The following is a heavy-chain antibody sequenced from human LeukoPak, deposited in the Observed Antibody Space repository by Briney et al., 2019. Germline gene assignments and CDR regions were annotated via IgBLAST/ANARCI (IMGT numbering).Heavy chain of an antibody. Sequence: GGSLRLSCAASGFTFSSYSMNWVRQAPGKGLEWVSSISSSSGYIYYADSVKGRFTISRDNAKNSLYLQMNSLRAEDTAVYYCARAHSDIVVVPAGYWGQGTLVTVSS. CDR1: GFTFSSYS. CDR2: ISSSSGYI. J-gene: IGHJ4*02. CDR3: ARAHSDIVVVPAGY. V-gene: IGHV3-21*01. D-gene: IGHD2-2*01.